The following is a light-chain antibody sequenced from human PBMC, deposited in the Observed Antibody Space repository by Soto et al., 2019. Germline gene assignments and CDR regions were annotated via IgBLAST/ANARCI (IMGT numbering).Light chain of an antibody. CDR3: QQYKNWRT. V-gene: IGKV3-15*01. J-gene: IGKJ1*01. CDR1: QRISSGN. Sequence: EIVLTQSPVTLSLSPGERATLSCSASQRISSGNLAWSQQKPGQAPRLLIYHASTRATGVPARFSGSGSGTDFTLTISSLQSEDFAVYYCQQYKNWRTFGQGTTVEIK. CDR2: HAS.